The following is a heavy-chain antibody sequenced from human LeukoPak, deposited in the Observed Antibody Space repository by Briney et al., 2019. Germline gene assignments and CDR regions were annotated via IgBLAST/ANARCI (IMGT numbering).Heavy chain of an antibody. Sequence: ASVKVSCKASGYTFTSYYMHWVRQAPGQGLEWMGIINPSGGSTSYAQKFQGRVTMTRDTSTSTVYMELSSLRSEDTAVYYCARDQDTAMVTPLPLRTPSFDYWGQGTLVTVSS. J-gene: IGHJ4*02. V-gene: IGHV1-46*01. D-gene: IGHD5-18*01. CDR2: INPSGGST. CDR1: GYTFTSYY. CDR3: ARDQDTAMVTPLPLRTPSFDY.